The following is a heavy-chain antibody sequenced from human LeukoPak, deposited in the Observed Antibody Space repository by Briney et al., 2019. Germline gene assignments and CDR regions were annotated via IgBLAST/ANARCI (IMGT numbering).Heavy chain of an antibody. D-gene: IGHD5-12*01. CDR2: IYSGGST. Sequence: PGGCLRLSCAASGFTVSSNYMSWVRQAPGKGLEWVSVIYSGGSTYYADSVKGRFTISRDNSKNTLYRQMNSLRAEDTAVYYCARGAHSGYDYRYWGQGTLVTVSS. J-gene: IGHJ4*02. CDR1: GFTVSSNY. CDR3: ARGAHSGYDYRY. V-gene: IGHV3-53*01.